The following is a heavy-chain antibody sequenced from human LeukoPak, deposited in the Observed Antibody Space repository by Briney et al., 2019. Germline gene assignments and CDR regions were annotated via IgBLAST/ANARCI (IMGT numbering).Heavy chain of an antibody. CDR2: IDPSGGGT. Sequence: GASVKVSCKASGYTFTKYYMHWVRQAPRQGLEWMGIIDPSGGGTTYAQQFQGRVTMARDTSTTTVYMELSSLRSEDTAVYYCATWGSSSSPLPSMDVWGQGTTVIVSS. CDR1: GYTFTKYY. V-gene: IGHV1-46*01. D-gene: IGHD6-13*01. J-gene: IGHJ6*02. CDR3: ATWGSSSSPLPSMDV.